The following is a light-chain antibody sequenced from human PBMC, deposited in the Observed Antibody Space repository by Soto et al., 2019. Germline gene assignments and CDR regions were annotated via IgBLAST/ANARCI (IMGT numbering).Light chain of an antibody. V-gene: IGKV1-5*01. CDR2: GAY. Sequence: GDRVTITCRASQRIRNYLAWYQQMPGKAPKLLIYGAYNLQSGVPSRFSGSGSGTEFTLTISSLQPDDFATYFCQHHNSYSQTFGQGTKVEIK. J-gene: IGKJ1*01. CDR3: QHHNSYSQT. CDR1: QRIRNY.